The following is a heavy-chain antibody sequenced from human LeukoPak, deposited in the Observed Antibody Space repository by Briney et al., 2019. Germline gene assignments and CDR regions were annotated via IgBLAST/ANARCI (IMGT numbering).Heavy chain of an antibody. Sequence: GGSPRLSCAASGFTFSAYTMSWVRQAPGKGLEWVSSFTSSSSSIYYADSVKGRFTISRDNAKNSLYLQLNSLRAEDTAVYYCARGWGFYYFDSWGQGTLVTVSS. CDR1: GFTFSAYT. J-gene: IGHJ4*02. D-gene: IGHD2/OR15-2a*01. CDR2: FTSSSSSI. CDR3: ARGWGFYYFDS. V-gene: IGHV3-21*01.